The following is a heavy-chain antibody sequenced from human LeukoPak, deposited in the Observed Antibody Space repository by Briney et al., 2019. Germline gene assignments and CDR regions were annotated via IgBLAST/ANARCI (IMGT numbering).Heavy chain of an antibody. CDR2: ISAYTGST. V-gene: IGHV1-18*01. J-gene: IGHJ4*02. D-gene: IGHD5-18*01. CDR3: ARGGYSYGYMGYSDY. CDR1: GYTFNYYG. Sequence: VKVSCKASGYTFNYYGISWVRQAPGQGLEWMGWISAYTGSTNYAQRLQGRVTMTTDISTSTAYMELRSLRSDDTAVYYCARGGYSYGYMGYSDYWGQGTLVTVSS.